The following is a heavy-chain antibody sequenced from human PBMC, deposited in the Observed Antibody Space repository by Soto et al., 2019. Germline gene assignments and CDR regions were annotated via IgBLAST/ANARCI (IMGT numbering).Heavy chain of an antibody. CDR1: GYTFTSYG. V-gene: IGHV1-18*01. Sequence: ASVKVSCKGLGYTFTSYGISWVRQAPGQGLEWMGWIRPNDGHTNYAQKFQDRVTMTRDTSTTTVYMDLRSLGSDDTAVYYCAIIGSGDYSDFDYWGQGALVTVSS. D-gene: IGHD4-4*01. CDR3: AIIGSGDYSDFDY. J-gene: IGHJ4*02. CDR2: IRPNDGHT.